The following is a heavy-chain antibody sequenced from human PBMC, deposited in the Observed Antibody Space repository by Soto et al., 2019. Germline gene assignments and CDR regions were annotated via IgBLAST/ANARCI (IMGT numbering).Heavy chain of an antibody. Sequence: EVQLVESGGGLVKPGGSLRLSWAASGFIFSNAWMNWVRQAPGKGLEWVGGIKSKGDGETTDYAAPVKHRFTISRDDSKSTLYLQMSSLKTEDTALYYGTTYGELDNWGRGTLVTVSS. CDR2: IKSKGDGETT. V-gene: IGHV3-15*07. D-gene: IGHD4-17*01. CDR1: GFIFSNAW. CDR3: TTYGELDN. J-gene: IGHJ4*02.